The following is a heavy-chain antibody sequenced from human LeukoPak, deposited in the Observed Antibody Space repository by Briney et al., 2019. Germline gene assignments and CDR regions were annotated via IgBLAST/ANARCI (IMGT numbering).Heavy chain of an antibody. J-gene: IGHJ3*01. CDR1: GFTFRDYT. D-gene: IGHD5-18*01. V-gene: IGHV3-49*03. CDR3: TRSLKYSPTYADAFDF. Sequence: GGSLRLSCTVYGFTFRDYTMTWFRQAPGKGLEWVASITSKTNGEATSHAASVRGRFTISRDDSQNIAYLQMNSLKTEDTAVYYCTRSLKYSPTYADAFDFWGQGTIVTVSS. CDR2: ITSKTNGEAT.